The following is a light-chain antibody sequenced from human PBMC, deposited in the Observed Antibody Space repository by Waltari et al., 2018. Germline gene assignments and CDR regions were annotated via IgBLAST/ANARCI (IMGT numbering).Light chain of an antibody. CDR1: SSNIGNNY. V-gene: IGLV1-51*02. CDR2: EKT. CDR3: GTWDSSLSGAV. J-gene: IGLJ7*01. Sequence: QSVLTQPPSVSAAPGQRVTISCSGGSSNIGNNYVSWYRQSPGTAPKHLNHEKTGRPSGIPGRVSGSTSGTSATQDITGLQAGDEADYYCGTWDSSLSGAVWGGGTHLTVL.